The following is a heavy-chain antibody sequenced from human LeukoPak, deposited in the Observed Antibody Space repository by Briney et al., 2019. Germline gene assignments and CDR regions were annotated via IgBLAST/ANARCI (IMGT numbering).Heavy chain of an antibody. CDR3: SRLLLLRYYYMDV. CDR2: ISAYNGNT. V-gene: IGHV1-18*01. J-gene: IGHJ6*03. D-gene: IGHD2-15*01. Sequence: ASVKVSCKASGYTFTSYGISWVRQAPGQGLEWMGWISAYNGNTNYAQKLQGRVTMTTDTSTSTAYMELRSLRSDDTAVYYCSRLLLLRYYYMDVWDKGTTVTVSS. CDR1: GYTFTSYG.